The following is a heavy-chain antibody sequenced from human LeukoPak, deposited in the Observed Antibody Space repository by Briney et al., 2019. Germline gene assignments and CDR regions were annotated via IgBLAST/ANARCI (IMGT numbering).Heavy chain of an antibody. CDR3: ARVGSGSFDY. Sequence: PSETLSLTCTVSGNSISSYYWSWIRQPPGKRLEWIGYIYYTGGTNYNPSLKSRVTISIDTFKNQFSLKLSSVTAADTAIYYCARVGSGSFDYWGQGTLVTVSS. D-gene: IGHD6-19*01. V-gene: IGHV4-59*01. CDR2: IYYTGGT. CDR1: GNSISSYY. J-gene: IGHJ4*02.